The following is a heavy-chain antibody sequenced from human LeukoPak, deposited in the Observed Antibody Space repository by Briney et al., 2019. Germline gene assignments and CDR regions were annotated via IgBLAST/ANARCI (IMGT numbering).Heavy chain of an antibody. J-gene: IGHJ4*02. V-gene: IGHV3-21*01. D-gene: IGHD6-19*01. CDR3: ASRRGAVAGGIDY. CDR1: GFTFSGYW. Sequence: PGGSLRLSCAASGFTFSGYWMHWVRQAPGKGLVWVSSISSSSSYIYYADSLKGRFTISRDNAKNSLYLQMNSLRAEDTAVYYCASRRGAVAGGIDYWGQGTLVTVSS. CDR2: ISSSSSYI.